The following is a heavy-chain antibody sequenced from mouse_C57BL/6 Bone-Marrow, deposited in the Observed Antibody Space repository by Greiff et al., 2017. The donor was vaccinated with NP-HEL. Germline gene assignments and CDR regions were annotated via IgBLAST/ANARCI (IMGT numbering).Heavy chain of an antibody. V-gene: IGHV5-9*01. CDR2: ISGGGGNT. CDR3: ARISNGFDY. CDR1: GFTFSSYT. Sequence: EVKLEEPGGGLVKPGGSLKLSCAASGFTFSSYTMSWVRQTPEKRLEWVATISGGGGNTYYPDSVKGRFTISRDNAKNTLYLQMSSLRSEDTALYYCARISNGFDYWGQGTTLTVSS. J-gene: IGHJ2*01.